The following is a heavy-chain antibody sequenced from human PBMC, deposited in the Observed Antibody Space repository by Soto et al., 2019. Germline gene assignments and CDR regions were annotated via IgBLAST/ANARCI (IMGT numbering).Heavy chain of an antibody. V-gene: IGHV4-59*08. CDR2: IYYSGST. CDR1: GGSISSYY. Sequence: QVQLQESGPGLVKPSETLSLTCTVSGGSISSYYWSWIRQPPGKGLEWIGYIYYSGSTNYNPSLTRRVTISVDTSKNQSSLKLSSVTAADTAVYYCARRYGGAFDIWGQGTMVTVSS. D-gene: IGHD1-20*01. CDR3: ARRYGGAFDI. J-gene: IGHJ3*02.